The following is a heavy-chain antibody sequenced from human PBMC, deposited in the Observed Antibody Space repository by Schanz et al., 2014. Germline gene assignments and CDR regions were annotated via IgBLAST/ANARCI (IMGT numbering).Heavy chain of an antibody. CDR1: GYTFTSYS. Sequence: QVQLVQSGAEVKKPGASVKVSCKASGYTFTSYSIHWVRQAPGQGLEWMGWINVGNGNMKYSQKFQGRVTITRDTPASTAYMKLTSLRSEDTAVYFCARDLTVDTGCVVHYYYYDMDVWGQGTTVTVSS. J-gene: IGHJ6*02. CDR2: INVGNGNM. CDR3: ARDLTVDTGCVVHYYYYDMDV. D-gene: IGHD5-12*01. V-gene: IGHV1-3*01.